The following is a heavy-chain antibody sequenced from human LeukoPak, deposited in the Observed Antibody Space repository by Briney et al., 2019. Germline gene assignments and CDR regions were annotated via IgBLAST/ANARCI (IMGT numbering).Heavy chain of an antibody. CDR2: IYYSGST. J-gene: IGHJ5*02. V-gene: IGHV4-39*01. CDR1: GGSISSSSYY. CDR3: ARRGNYYDSSVNWFDP. Sequence: KSSETLSLTCTVSGGSISSSSYYWGWIRQPPGKGLEWIGSIYYSGSTYYNPSLKSRVTISVDTSKNQFSLKLSSVTAADTAVYYCARRGNYYDSSVNWFDPWGQGTLVTVSS. D-gene: IGHD3-22*01.